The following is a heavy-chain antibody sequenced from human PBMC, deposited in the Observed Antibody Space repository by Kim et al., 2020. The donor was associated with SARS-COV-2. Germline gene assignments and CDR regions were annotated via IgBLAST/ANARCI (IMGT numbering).Heavy chain of an antibody. CDR1: GFTFDDYT. D-gene: IGHD3-22*01. J-gene: IGHJ4*02. V-gene: IGHV3-43*01. CDR2: ISWDGNST. Sequence: GGSLRLSCAASGFTFDDYTMHWVRQAPGKGLEWVSVISWDGNSTYYADSVKGRFTISRDNSKNSLYLQMNSLRIEDTALYHCARSVTSSGYSPIGYWGQGTLVTVSS. CDR3: ARSVTSSGYSPIGY.